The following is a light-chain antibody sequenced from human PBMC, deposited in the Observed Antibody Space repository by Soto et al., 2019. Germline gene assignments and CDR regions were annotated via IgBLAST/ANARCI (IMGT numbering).Light chain of an antibody. CDR1: QSVSSY. J-gene: IGKJ4*02. Sequence: EIVLTQSPSTLSLSPGERATLSCRASQSVSSYLAWYQQKPGQAPRLLIYDASNRATGIPARFSGSGSGTDVTLTSSSLEPEDFAVYYCQQRSNWPLTFVGGTKVEIK. CDR2: DAS. CDR3: QQRSNWPLT. V-gene: IGKV3-11*01.